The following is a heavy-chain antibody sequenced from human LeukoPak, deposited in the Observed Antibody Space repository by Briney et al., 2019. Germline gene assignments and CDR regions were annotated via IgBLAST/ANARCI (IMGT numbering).Heavy chain of an antibody. J-gene: IGHJ3*02. Sequence: GASVKVSCKASGYTFTGYYMHWVRQAPGQGLEWMGWINPNSGGTNYAQKFQGRVTMTRDTSISTAYMELSRLRSDDTAVYYCARQGRISMIVVLIEDAFDIWGQGTMVTVSS. V-gene: IGHV1-2*02. D-gene: IGHD3-22*01. CDR3: ARQGRISMIVVLIEDAFDI. CDR1: GYTFTGYY. CDR2: INPNSGGT.